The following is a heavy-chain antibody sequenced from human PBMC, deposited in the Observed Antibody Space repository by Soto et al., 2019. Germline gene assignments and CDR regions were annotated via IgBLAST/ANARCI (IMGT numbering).Heavy chain of an antibody. V-gene: IGHV3-23*01. D-gene: IGHD6-6*01. Sequence: GGSLRLSCAASGFTFSIYAMSWVRQAPGKGLEWVSGISGSGGSTYSADSVKGRFTISRDSSKNTLYLQMNSLRAEDTAVYYCAKIGQYPSMAARPYFDFWGQGTLVTVSS. CDR1: GFTFSIYA. CDR2: ISGSGGST. J-gene: IGHJ4*02. CDR3: AKIGQYPSMAARPYFDF.